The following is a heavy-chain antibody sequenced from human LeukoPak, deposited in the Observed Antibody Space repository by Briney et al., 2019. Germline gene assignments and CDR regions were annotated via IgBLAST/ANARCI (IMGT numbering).Heavy chain of an antibody. CDR3: VRDDSLVYDILAGYPPSGYYGVDV. V-gene: IGHV3-48*03. J-gene: IGHJ6*04. CDR1: VFSLSSYE. CDR2: INGGGTIT. Sequence: GGSLRLSCTASVFSLSSYEMNWVRQAPGKGLEWVSYINGGGTITYYADSVKGRITISRDNAKNSLSLQLSSLRVEDTAIYYCVRDDSLVYDILAGYPPSGYYGVDVWGKGNTVIVSS. D-gene: IGHD3-9*01.